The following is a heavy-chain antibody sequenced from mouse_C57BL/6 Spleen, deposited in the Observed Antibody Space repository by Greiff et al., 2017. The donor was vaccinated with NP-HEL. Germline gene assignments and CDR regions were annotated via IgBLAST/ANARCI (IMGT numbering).Heavy chain of an antibody. V-gene: IGHV1-82*01. J-gene: IGHJ2*01. Sequence: VQLQQSGPELVKPGASVKISCKASGYAFSSSWMNWVKQRPGKGLEWIGRIYPGDGDTNYNGKFKGKATLTADKSSSTAYMQLSSLTSEDSAVYFCARNYDSSCGDYFDYWGQGTTLTVSS. CDR3: ARNYDSSCGDYFDY. D-gene: IGHD1-1*01. CDR2: IYPGDGDT. CDR1: GYAFSSSW.